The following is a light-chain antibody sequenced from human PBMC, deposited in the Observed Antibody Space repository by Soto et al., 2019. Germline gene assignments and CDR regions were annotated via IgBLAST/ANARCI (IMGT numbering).Light chain of an antibody. CDR3: QNFNSL. V-gene: IGKV1-27*01. J-gene: IGKJ5*01. Sequence: DIQMTQSPSSLSASVGDRVTITCRASQGIGNYLAWYQQKPGKVPKLLIYAVSTLQSGVPSRFSGSGSGTDFTLTISSLQPEDVATYYCQNFNSLFGSGTRLEIK. CDR1: QGIGNY. CDR2: AVS.